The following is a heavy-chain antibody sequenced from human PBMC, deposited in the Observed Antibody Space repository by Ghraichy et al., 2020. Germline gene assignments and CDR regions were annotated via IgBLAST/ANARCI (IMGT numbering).Heavy chain of an antibody. J-gene: IGHJ4*02. Sequence: GGSLRLSCAASGFTFGSYGMNWVRQAPGKGLEWVAFIRFDGSDKFYADSVKGRFTISRDNSNNTLSLEMNRLRPEDTAVYHCVKGQAEGHFYYWGQGTLVTVSS. CDR2: IRFDGSDK. CDR1: GFTFGSYG. CDR3: VKGQAEGHFYY. V-gene: IGHV3-30*02.